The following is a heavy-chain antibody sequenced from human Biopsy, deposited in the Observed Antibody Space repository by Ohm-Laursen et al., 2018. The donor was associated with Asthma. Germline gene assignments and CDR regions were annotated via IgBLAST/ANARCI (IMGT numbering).Heavy chain of an antibody. CDR3: ARGAYYDFWSGYSRPIPGYYGMDV. V-gene: IGHV3-30*03. D-gene: IGHD3-3*01. CDR1: GFTFNSYG. Sequence: SLRLSCTAPGFTFNSYGMHWVRQAPGKGLEWVAVISYDGRNKYYGDSVKGRFTISRDNSKNTVYLQMISLRVEDTSVYYCARGAYYDFWSGYSRPIPGYYGMDVWGHGTTVTVSS. J-gene: IGHJ6*02. CDR2: ISYDGRNK.